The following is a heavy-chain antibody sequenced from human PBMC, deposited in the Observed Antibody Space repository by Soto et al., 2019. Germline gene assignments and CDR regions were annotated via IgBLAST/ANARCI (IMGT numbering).Heavy chain of an antibody. CDR2: ISYDGSNK. V-gene: IGHV3-30-3*01. CDR1: GFTFSSYA. Sequence: GGSLRLSCAASGFTFSSYAMHWVRQAPGKGLEWVAVISYDGSNKYYADSVKGRFTISRDNSKNTLYLQMNSLRAEDTAVYYCARGGPLDVWGQGTTVTVSS. J-gene: IGHJ6*02. CDR3: ARGGPLDV.